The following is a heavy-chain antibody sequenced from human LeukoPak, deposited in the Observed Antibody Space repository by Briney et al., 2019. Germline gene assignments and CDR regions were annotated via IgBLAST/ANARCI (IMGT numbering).Heavy chain of an antibody. D-gene: IGHD6-13*01. J-gene: IGHJ2*01. Sequence: SETLSLTCNVSGGSINNYCWNWIRQPAGKGLEWIGRIFGDGSANYNPSLKSRVTMSVDTSKNQFSLKLNSVTAADTAVYYCARLSSTWYQDWYFDLWGRGTLVTVSS. V-gene: IGHV4-4*07. CDR3: ARLSSTWYQDWYFDL. CDR1: GGSINNYC. CDR2: IFGDGSA.